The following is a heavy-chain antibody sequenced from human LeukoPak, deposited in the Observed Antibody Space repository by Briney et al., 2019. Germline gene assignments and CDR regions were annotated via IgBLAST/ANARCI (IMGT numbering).Heavy chain of an antibody. J-gene: IGHJ4*02. CDR3: ARGFQSGGSPV. D-gene: IGHD2-15*01. CDR1: GFTFSAYS. V-gene: IGHV3-7*01. Sequence: GGSLRLSCAPSGFTFSAYSLSWVRQAPGKGLERVAKIKKDGSEKDFVDSVKGRFTISRDNDKGSLYLQLNSLRAEDTAIYYCARGFQSGGSPVWGQRTLVTVSS. CDR2: IKKDGSEK.